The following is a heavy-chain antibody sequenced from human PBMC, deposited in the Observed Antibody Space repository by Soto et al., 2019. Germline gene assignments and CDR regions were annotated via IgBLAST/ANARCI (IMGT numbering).Heavy chain of an antibody. V-gene: IGHV4-31*03. D-gene: IGHD2-15*01. CDR3: ARSNRGSGSFDY. J-gene: IGHJ4*02. CDR2: IYYSGST. Sequence: SETLSLTCTVSGGSISSGGYYWSWIRQHPGKGLEWIGYIYYSGSTYYNPSLKSRVTISVDTSKNQFSLKLSSVTAADTAVYYCARSNRGSGSFDYWGQGTLVTVSS. CDR1: GGSISSGGYY.